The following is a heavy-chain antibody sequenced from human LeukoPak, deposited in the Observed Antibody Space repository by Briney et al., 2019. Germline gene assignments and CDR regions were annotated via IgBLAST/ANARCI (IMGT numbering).Heavy chain of an antibody. D-gene: IGHD6-13*01. CDR2: ISSSSSYI. CDR1: GFTFSSYS. CDR3: ARDADSSSWSMYYYYGMDV. Sequence: RGSLRLSCAASGFTFSSYSMNWVRQAPGKGLEWVSSISSSSSYIYYADSMKGRFTISRDNAKNSLYLQMNSLRAEDTAVYYCARDADSSSWSMYYYYGMDVWGQGTTVTVSS. J-gene: IGHJ6*02. V-gene: IGHV3-21*01.